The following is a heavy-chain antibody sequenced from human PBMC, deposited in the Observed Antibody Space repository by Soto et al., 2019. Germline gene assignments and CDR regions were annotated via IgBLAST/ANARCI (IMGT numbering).Heavy chain of an antibody. D-gene: IGHD6-6*01. CDR2: IWYDGSNK. V-gene: IGHV3-33*01. Sequence: QVQLVESGGGVVQPGRSLRLSCAASGFTFSSYGMHWVRQAPGKGLEWVAVIWYDGSNKYYADSVKGRFTISRDNSKNTLYLQMNSLRAEDTAVYYCARERSSSSQWGYYYYGMDVWGQGTTVTVSS. J-gene: IGHJ6*02. CDR1: GFTFSSYG. CDR3: ARERSSSSQWGYYYYGMDV.